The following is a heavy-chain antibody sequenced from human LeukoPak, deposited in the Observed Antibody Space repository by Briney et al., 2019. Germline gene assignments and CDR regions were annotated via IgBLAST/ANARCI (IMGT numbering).Heavy chain of an antibody. Sequence: GGSLRLSCVASGFTSSSYGMHWIRQAPGKGLEWVAFIRNDGSIIYNADSVKGRFTISRDNSKNTLYLQMNSLRADDTAVYYCAKDTPLCYFDYWGQGTLVTVSS. CDR3: AKDTPLCYFDY. J-gene: IGHJ4*02. D-gene: IGHD3-16*01. CDR2: IRNDGSII. CDR1: GFTSSSYG. V-gene: IGHV3-30*02.